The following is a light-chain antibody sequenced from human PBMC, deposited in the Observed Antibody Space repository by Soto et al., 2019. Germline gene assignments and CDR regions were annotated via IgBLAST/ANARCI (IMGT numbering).Light chain of an antibody. CDR2: DDN. J-gene: IGLJ2*01. V-gene: IGLV1-51*01. CDR1: SSNIGYNY. CDR3: ATWDSSLSAVV. Sequence: QAVVTQPPSVSAAPGQKVTISCSGSSSNIGYNYVSWYQQFPGTAPKLLIYDDNKGPSGLPDRFSGSKSGTSATLDITGLQTGDEADYYCATWDSSLSAVVFGGGTQLTVL.